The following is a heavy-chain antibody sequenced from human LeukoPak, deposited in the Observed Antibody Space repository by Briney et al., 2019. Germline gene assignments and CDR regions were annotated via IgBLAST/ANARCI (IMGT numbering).Heavy chain of an antibody. V-gene: IGHV3-74*01. Sequence: GGSLRLSCAASGFMLSSTWMHWVRQAPGKGLVWVSRINSDATSTSYADSVRGRFTISRDDAKNSLYLQMNSLRAEDTAVYYCARDNHPFDYWGQGTLVTVSS. CDR2: INSDATST. J-gene: IGHJ4*02. D-gene: IGHD1-14*01. CDR3: ARDNHPFDY. CDR1: GFMLSSTW.